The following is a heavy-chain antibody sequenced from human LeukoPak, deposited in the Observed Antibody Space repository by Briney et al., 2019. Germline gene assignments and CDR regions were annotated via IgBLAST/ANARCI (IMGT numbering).Heavy chain of an antibody. CDR2: IYYSGST. D-gene: IGHD3-10*01. J-gene: IGHJ5*02. V-gene: IGHV4-59*01. Sequence: ASETLSLTCTVSGGSISSYYWSWIRQPPGKGLEWIGYIYYSGSTNYNPSLKSRVTKSVDTSKNQFSLKLSSVTAADTAVYYCARAGVRGVIKYNWFDPWGQGTLVTVSS. CDR3: ARAGVRGVIKYNWFDP. CDR1: GGSISSYY.